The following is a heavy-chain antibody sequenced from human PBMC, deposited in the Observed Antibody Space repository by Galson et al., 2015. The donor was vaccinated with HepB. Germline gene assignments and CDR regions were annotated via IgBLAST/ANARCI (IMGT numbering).Heavy chain of an antibody. Sequence: ETLSLTCSVSGDSISGSIYHWGWIRQPPGKGPEWIGSVYYSGYTYYNPSLESRVTISVDTTYNQFSLRLSSVTAADTAVYYCARVGTPVRGTLRYYHYYIDAWGKGTTVTVSS. CDR3: ARVGTPVRGTLRYYHYYIDA. V-gene: IGHV4-39*01. CDR1: GDSISGSIYH. CDR2: VYYSGYT. D-gene: IGHD3-16*01. J-gene: IGHJ6*03.